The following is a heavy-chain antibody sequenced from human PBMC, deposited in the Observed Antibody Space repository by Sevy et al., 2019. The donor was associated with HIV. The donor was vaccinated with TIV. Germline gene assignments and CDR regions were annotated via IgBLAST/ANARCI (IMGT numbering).Heavy chain of an antibody. CDR2: IYNGGST. CDR3: ARDLDSKGNAFDI. D-gene: IGHD2-2*03. V-gene: IGHV3-53*01. Sequence: GGSLRLSCAASGFTVSSNYMSWVRQAPGKGLEWVSVIYNGGSTYYAYSVKGRFTISRDNSKNTLYLQMNSLRAEDTAVYYCARDLDSKGNAFDIWGQGTMVTVSS. J-gene: IGHJ3*02. CDR1: GFTVSSNY.